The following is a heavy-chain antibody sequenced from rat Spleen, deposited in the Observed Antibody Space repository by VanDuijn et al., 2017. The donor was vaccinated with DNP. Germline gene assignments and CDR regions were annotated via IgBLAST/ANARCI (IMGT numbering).Heavy chain of an antibody. CDR1: GFTFSNYY. V-gene: IGHV5-25*01. CDR2: ITISGSRT. D-gene: IGHD1-12*02. CDR3: ARQGGSYYWFFDF. Sequence: EVQLVESGGGLVQPGRSLKLSCAASGFTFSNYYMAWVRQAPKKGLEWVATITISGSRTYYPESVKGRFTVSRDDAKSTLYLQMDSLRSEDTATYYCARQGGSYYWFFDFWGPGTMVTVSS. J-gene: IGHJ1*01.